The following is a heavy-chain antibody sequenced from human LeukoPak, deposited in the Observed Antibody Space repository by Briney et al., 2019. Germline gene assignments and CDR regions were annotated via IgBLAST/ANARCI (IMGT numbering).Heavy chain of an antibody. J-gene: IGHJ4*02. D-gene: IGHD3-22*01. CDR1: GYTFTGYY. Sequence: ASVKVSCKASGYTFTGYYIHWVRQAPGHGLEWKGWINPNSGGTNYAQKIQGRVTMTRDTSISTAYMELRRLRSDDRAVYYCARGPPTIVVVITTGDFDSWGQGTLVTVSS. CDR3: ARGPPTIVVVITTGDFDS. CDR2: INPNSGGT. V-gene: IGHV1-2*02.